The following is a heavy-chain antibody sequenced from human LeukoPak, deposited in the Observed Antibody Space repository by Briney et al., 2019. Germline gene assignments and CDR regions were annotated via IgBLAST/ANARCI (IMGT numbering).Heavy chain of an antibody. CDR3: ASVRGYSSSRFDY. CDR1: GFTFSDYY. Sequence: PGGSLRLSCAASGFTFSDYYMSWIRQAPGKGLEWVSYISSSSSYTNYADSVKGRFTISRDNAKNPLYLQMNSLRAEDTAAYYCASVRGYSSSRFDYWGQGTLVTVSS. CDR2: ISSSSSYT. D-gene: IGHD6-13*01. J-gene: IGHJ4*02. V-gene: IGHV3-11*06.